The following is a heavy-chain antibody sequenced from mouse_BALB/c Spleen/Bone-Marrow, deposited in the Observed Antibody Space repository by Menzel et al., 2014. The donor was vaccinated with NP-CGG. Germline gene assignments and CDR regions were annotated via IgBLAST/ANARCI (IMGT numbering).Heavy chain of an antibody. CDR2: INPANGNT. Sequence: VTLKECGAELVKPGASVKLSCTASGFNIKDTYMHWVKQRPEQGLEWIGRINPANGNTKYDPKFQGKATITADTSSNTAYLQLSSLTSEDTAVYYCARWGITTGFAYWGQGTLVTVSA. J-gene: IGHJ3*01. CDR3: ARWGITTGFAY. D-gene: IGHD2-4*01. V-gene: IGHV14-3*02. CDR1: GFNIKDTY.